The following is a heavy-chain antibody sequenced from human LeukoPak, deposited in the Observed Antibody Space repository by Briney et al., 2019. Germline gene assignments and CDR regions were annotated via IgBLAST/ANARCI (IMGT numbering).Heavy chain of an antibody. D-gene: IGHD4-17*01. V-gene: IGHV4-38-2*02. CDR1: GYSISSGYY. CDR2: IYYSGST. Sequence: SETLSLTCTVSGYSISSGYYWGWIRQPPGKGLEWIGSIYYSGSTYYNPSLKSRVTISVDTSKNQFSLKLSSVTAADTAVYYCARRVSVTGDWYFDLWGRGTLVTVSS. J-gene: IGHJ2*01. CDR3: ARRVSVTGDWYFDL.